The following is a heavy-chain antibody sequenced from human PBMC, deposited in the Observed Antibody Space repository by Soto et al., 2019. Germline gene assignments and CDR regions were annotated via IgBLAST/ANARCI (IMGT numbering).Heavy chain of an antibody. D-gene: IGHD4-17*01. J-gene: IGHJ2*01. CDR1: GGSISSYY. CDR3: ARVHGDYWYFDL. V-gene: IGHV4-59*01. CDR2: IYYTGST. Sequence: QVQLQESGPGLVKPSETLSLTCTVSGGSISSYYWSWIRQPPGKGLEWIGYIYYTGSTNYNPSLKSRVTTSADTSKNQFSLKVSSVTAADTAVYYWARVHGDYWYFDLWGRGTLVTVSS.